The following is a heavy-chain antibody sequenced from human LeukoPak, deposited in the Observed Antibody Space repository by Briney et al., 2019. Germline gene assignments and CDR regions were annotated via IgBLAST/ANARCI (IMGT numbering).Heavy chain of an antibody. D-gene: IGHD1-1*01. CDR1: AFIFSDYE. Sequence: PGGSLRLSCEASAFIFSDYEMHWVRQAPGKGLEWISYINTFSTAMYYADSVKGRFTISRDNAKNSVFLQMNSLRVDDTALYLCARSVPEPRAGMGPLDYWGQGTPVTVSS. CDR3: ARSVPEPRAGMGPLDY. V-gene: IGHV3-48*03. J-gene: IGHJ4*02. CDR2: INTFSTAM.